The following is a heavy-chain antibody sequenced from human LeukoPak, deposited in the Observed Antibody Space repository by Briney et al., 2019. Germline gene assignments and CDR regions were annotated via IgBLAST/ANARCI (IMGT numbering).Heavy chain of an antibody. J-gene: IGHJ5*02. V-gene: IGHV4-39*01. CDR2: MSYSGNT. CDR1: GASISSSSYF. CDR3: ASSATYYYDSTGYLNWFDP. D-gene: IGHD3-22*01. Sequence: SETLSLTCTVSGASISSSSYFWGWIRQPPGKGLEWIGSMSYSGNTYYNPSLKGRVTISVDTSKNQFSLKLTSVTAADTAVYYCASSATYYYDSTGYLNWFDPWGQGTLVTVSS.